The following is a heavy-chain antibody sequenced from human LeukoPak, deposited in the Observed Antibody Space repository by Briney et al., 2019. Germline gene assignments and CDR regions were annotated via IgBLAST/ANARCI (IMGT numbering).Heavy chain of an antibody. D-gene: IGHD3-22*01. J-gene: IGHJ3*02. CDR3: ATKDSSGYIDAFDI. CDR2: ISGSGGST. V-gene: IGHV3-23*01. Sequence: PGGSLRLSCAASGFTFSSYAMSWVRQAPGKGLEWVSGISGSGGSTYYADSVKGRFTISRDTSKNTVYLQMNSLRAEDTAVYYCATKDSSGYIDAFDIWGQGTMVTVSS. CDR1: GFTFSSYA.